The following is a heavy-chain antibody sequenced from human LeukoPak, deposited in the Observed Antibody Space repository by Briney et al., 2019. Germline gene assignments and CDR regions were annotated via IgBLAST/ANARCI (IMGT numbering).Heavy chain of an antibody. CDR3: ARVERSSSSRKVWFDP. V-gene: IGHV4-4*07. D-gene: IGHD6-6*01. CDR1: GGSISSYY. CDR2: IYTSGST. Sequence: SETLSLTCTVSGGSISSYYWSWIRQPAGKGLEWIGRIYTSGSTNYNPSLKSRVTMSVDTSKNQFSLKLSSVTAADTAVYCCARVERSSSSRKVWFDPWGQGTQVTVSS. J-gene: IGHJ5*02.